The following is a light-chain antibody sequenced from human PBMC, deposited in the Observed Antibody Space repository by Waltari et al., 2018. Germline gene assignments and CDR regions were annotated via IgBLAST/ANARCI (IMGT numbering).Light chain of an antibody. V-gene: IGKV1-12*01. J-gene: IGKJ4*01. CDR3: QQAHSFPLT. CDR2: GAS. CDR1: QSISTW. Sequence: DIQMTQSPFYVSASVGDSVTITCRASQSISTWLAWYQQKPGRAPNLLVYGASTLQGEVPSRFRGSGSGTDFTLTISSLQPEDCATYYCQQAHSFPLTFGGGTKVEI.